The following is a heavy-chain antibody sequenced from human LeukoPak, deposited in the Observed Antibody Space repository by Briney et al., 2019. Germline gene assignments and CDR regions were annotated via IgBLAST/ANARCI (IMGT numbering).Heavy chain of an antibody. D-gene: IGHD5-18*01. CDR1: GFTFSSYG. J-gene: IGHJ4*02. CDR2: ISYDGSNK. Sequence: GGSLRLSCAASGFTFSSYGMHWVRQAPGKGLEWVAVISYDGSNKYYADSVKGRFTISRDNSKNTLYLQMNSLRAEDTAVYYCAKDLGYSYGFGSDYFDYWGQGTLVTVSS. V-gene: IGHV3-30*18. CDR3: AKDLGYSYGFGSDYFDY.